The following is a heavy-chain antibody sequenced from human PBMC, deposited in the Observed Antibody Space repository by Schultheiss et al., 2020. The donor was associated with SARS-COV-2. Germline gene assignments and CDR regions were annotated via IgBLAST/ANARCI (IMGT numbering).Heavy chain of an antibody. V-gene: IGHV4-59*05. J-gene: IGHJ4*02. CDR2: IYYSGST. Sequence: GSLRLSCAASGFTFSNAWMSWVRQAPGKGLEWIGSIYYSGSTYYNPSLKSRVTISVDTSKNHFSLKLSSVTAADTAVYYCATTNDSSGYYPYSYGYWGQGTLVTVSS. D-gene: IGHD3-22*01. CDR1: GFTFSNAW. CDR3: ATTNDSSGYYPYSYGY.